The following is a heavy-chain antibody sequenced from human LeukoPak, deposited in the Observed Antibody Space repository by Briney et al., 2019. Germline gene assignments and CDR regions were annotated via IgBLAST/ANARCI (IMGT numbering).Heavy chain of an antibody. J-gene: IGHJ4*02. V-gene: IGHV4-34*01. CDR3: ARGKRYVVY. Sequence: SETLSLTCAVYGGSFSVYYWSWIRQPPGKGLEWIGEINHSGSTNYNPSLKSRVTISVDTSKNQFSLKLSSVTAADTAVCYCARGKRYVVYWGQGTLVTVSS. CDR1: GGSFSVYY. D-gene: IGHD1-1*01. CDR2: INHSGST.